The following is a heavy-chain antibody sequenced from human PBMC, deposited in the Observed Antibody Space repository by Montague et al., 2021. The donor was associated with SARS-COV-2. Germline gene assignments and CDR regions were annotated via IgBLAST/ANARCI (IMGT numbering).Heavy chain of an antibody. J-gene: IGHJ4*02. CDR1: GGSISGYC. CDR3: ARVGTRLNAYDGSGYFDY. V-gene: IGHV4-59*01. CDR2: IYYSGGT. D-gene: IGHD3-22*01. Sequence: SETLSLTCSVSGGSISGYCWSWIRQPPGKGLGWIGYIYYSGGTNYNPSLKSRVTISVDTSKNQFSLELSSVTAADTAMYYCARVGTRLNAYDGSGYFDYWGQGALVIVSS.